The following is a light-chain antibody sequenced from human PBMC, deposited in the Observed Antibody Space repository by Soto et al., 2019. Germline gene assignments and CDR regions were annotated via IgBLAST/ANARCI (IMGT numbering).Light chain of an antibody. V-gene: IGKV3-20*01. CDR1: QSVSTSY. CDR3: QQYGSSPYT. J-gene: IGKJ2*01. Sequence: EIVLTQSPGTLSLSPGERATLSCRASQSVSTSYLAWYQQKPGQAPRLLIYGASSRATGIPDRFSGSGSGTDFTLTSSRLEPEDFAVYYCQQYGSSPYTFGQGTKLDLK. CDR2: GAS.